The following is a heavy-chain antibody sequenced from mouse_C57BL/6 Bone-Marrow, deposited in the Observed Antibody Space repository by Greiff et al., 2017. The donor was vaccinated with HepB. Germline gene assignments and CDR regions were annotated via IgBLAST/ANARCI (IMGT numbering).Heavy chain of an antibody. D-gene: IGHD1-1*01. J-gene: IGHJ2*01. CDR1: GYAFTNYL. CDR3: ARGITTVLPYYFDY. Sequence: QVHVKQSGAELVRPGTSVKVSCKASGYAFTNYLIEWVKQRPGQGLEWIGVINPGSGGTNYNEKFKGKATLTADKSSSTAYMQLSSLTSEDSAVFFCARGITTVLPYYFDYWGQGTTLTVSS. V-gene: IGHV1-54*01. CDR2: INPGSGGT.